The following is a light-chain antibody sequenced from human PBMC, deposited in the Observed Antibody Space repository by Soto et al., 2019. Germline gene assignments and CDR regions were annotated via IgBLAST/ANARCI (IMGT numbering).Light chain of an antibody. J-gene: IGLJ1*01. CDR2: DVS. CDR1: SSDVGGYNY. CDR3: CSYAGSYTHYV. Sequence: QSALTQLRSVSGSPGQSVTISCTGTSSDVGGYNYVSWYQQHPGKAPKLMIYDVSKRPSGVPDRFSGSKSGNTASLTISGLQAEDEADYYCCSYAGSYTHYVFGTGTKLTVL. V-gene: IGLV2-11*01.